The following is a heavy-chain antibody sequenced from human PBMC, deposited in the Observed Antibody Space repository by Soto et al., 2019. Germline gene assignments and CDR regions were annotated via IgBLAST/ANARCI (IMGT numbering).Heavy chain of an antibody. CDR2: IIPIFGTA. J-gene: IGHJ4*02. CDR1: GGTFSSYA. V-gene: IGHV1-69*06. CDR3: ARDREGGSDSSGYYPRPWAG. D-gene: IGHD3-22*01. Sequence: QVQLVQSGAEVKKPGSSVKVSCKASGGTFSSYAISWVRQAPGQGLEWMGGIIPIFGTANYAQEFQGRVTITADKSTSTAYMELGSRRCEDTAVYYCARDREGGSDSSGYYPRPWAGWGQGTLVTVSS.